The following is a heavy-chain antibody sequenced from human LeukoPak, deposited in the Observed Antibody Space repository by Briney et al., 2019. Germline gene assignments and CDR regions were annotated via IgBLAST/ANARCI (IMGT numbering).Heavy chain of an antibody. CDR1: GYTFTGYY. D-gene: IGHD5-24*01. J-gene: IGHJ5*02. CDR2: INPNSGGT. Sequence: ASVKVSCKASGYTFTGYYMHWGRQAPGQGLEWMGWINPNSGGTNYAQKFQGRVTMNRDTSIRTAYMELSRLRSEETAVYYCARAVELATPFWLDPWGQGTLVTVSS. CDR3: ARAVELATPFWLDP. V-gene: IGHV1-2*02.